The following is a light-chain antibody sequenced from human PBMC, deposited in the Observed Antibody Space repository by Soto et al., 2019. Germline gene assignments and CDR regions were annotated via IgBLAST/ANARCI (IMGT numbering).Light chain of an antibody. Sequence: DIQMTQSPSSLSASVGDRVTITCQASQDISNYLNGYQQKPGKAPKLLIYDASNLETGVPSRFSGSGSGTHYTFTTSSLQPEDIATYSCQQEDNLPLTVGGGTKVEIK. CDR3: QQEDNLPLT. V-gene: IGKV1-33*01. CDR2: DAS. CDR1: QDISNY. J-gene: IGKJ4*01.